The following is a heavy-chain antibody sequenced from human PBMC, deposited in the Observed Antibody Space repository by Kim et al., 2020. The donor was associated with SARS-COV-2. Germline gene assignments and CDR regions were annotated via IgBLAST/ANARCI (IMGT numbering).Heavy chain of an antibody. V-gene: IGHV4-4*07. CDR1: GGSISSYY. Sequence: SETLSLTCTVSGGSISSYYWSWIRQPAGKGLEWIGRIYTSGSTNYNPSLKSRVTMSVDTSKNQFSLKLSSVTAADTAVYYCARDGDNWNYGDYYYYYGMDVWGQGTTVTVSS. D-gene: IGHD1-7*01. J-gene: IGHJ6*02. CDR3: ARDGDNWNYGDYYYYYGMDV. CDR2: IYTSGST.